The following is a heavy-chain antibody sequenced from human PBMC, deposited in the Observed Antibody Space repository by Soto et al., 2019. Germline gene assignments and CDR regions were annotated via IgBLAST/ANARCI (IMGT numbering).Heavy chain of an antibody. CDR1: GGSISSGGYY. CDR3: ARAHYYGSGSYSNPPPGTLDY. Sequence: SETLSLTCTVSGGSISSGGYYWSWIRQHPGKGLEWIGYIYYSGSTYYNPSLKSRVTISVDTSKNQFSLKLSSVTAADTAVYYCARAHYYGSGSYSNPPPGTLDYWGQGTLVTVSS. D-gene: IGHD3-10*01. V-gene: IGHV4-31*03. J-gene: IGHJ4*02. CDR2: IYYSGST.